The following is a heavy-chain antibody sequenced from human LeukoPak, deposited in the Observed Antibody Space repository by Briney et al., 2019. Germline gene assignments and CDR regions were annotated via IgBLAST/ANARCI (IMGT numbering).Heavy chain of an antibody. V-gene: IGHV3-7*01. D-gene: IGHD1-7*01. J-gene: IGHJ4*02. CDR2: TKEDGRET. Sequence: GESLRLSCAASGFTFSNYWMSWVRQAPGQGPEWVANTKEDGRETYYLDSVEGRFTISRDNAKNSLELQMNSLRVEDTAVYHCVKAQNFRPSAFFDSWGQGTLVTVSS. CDR1: GFTFSNYW. CDR3: VKAQNFRPSAFFDS.